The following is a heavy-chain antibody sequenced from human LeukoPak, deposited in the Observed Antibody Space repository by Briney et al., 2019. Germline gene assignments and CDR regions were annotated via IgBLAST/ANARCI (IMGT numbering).Heavy chain of an antibody. V-gene: IGHV1-2*02. Sequence: ASVKVSCKASGYTFTGYYMHWVRQAPGQGLEWMGWINPNSGGTNYAQRFQGRVTMTRDTSISTAYMELSRLRSDDTAVYYCARVSSGYDRALNYWGQGTLVTVS. CDR1: GYTFTGYY. CDR3: ARVSSGYDRALNY. CDR2: INPNSGGT. D-gene: IGHD5-12*01. J-gene: IGHJ4*02.